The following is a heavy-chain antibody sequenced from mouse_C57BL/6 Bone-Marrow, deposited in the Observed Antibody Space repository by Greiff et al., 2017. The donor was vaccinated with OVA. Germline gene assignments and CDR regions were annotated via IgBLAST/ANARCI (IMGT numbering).Heavy chain of an antibody. CDR1: GYTFTSYW. Sequence: QVQLQQPGAELVKPGASVKMSCKASGYTFTSYWITWVKQRPGQGLEWIGDIYPCAGSTNYNEKFKGQATLTVDTSSSTAYMQLSSLTSEDSAVYYCSRRTRTYGFDYWGQGTTLTVSS. CDR2: IYPCAGST. V-gene: IGHV1-55*01. CDR3: SRRTRTYGFDY. J-gene: IGHJ2*01. D-gene: IGHD1-1*01.